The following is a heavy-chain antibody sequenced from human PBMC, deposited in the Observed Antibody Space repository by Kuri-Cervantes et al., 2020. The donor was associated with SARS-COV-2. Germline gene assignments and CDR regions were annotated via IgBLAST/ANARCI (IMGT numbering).Heavy chain of an antibody. CDR2: ISDDEVSK. D-gene: IGHD1-14*01. CDR1: GFTFSIYT. Sequence: GESLKISCAASGFTFSIYTIHWVRQAPGKGLEWVAVISDDEVSKHYADSVNGRFTISRDKSKNTLYLQMTSLRPGDTAIYYCARPRKPVYYYHGMDVWGQGTMVTVSS. J-gene: IGHJ6*02. CDR3: ARPRKPVYYYHGMDV. V-gene: IGHV3-30*04.